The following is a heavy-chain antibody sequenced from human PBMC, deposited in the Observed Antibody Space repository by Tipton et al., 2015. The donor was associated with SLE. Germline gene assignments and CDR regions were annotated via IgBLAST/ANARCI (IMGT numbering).Heavy chain of an antibody. J-gene: IGHJ4*02. Sequence: TLSLTCAVYGGSFSGYYWSWIRQPPGKGLEWIGEINHSGSTNYNPSLKSRVTISVDTSKNQFSLKLSSVTAADTAVYYCASLRTEYYYGARADYWGQVTLVTVSS. D-gene: IGHD3-10*01. CDR1: GGSFSGYY. V-gene: IGHV4-34*01. CDR2: INHSGST. CDR3: ASLRTEYYYGARADY.